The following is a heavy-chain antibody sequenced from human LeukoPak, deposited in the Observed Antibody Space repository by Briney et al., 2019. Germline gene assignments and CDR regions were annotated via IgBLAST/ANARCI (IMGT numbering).Heavy chain of an antibody. CDR1: GFTFSSYG. CDR3: AKDAVTSAMGATRFDS. D-gene: IGHD1-26*01. Sequence: GGSLKLSWPGSGFTFSSYGMSWFRQAPGKGLDWFSAISSGGTNTYYADAVKGRFTVSRDNSKDTLYLQVNSLRAEDTAVYYCAKDAVTSAMGATRFDSWGQGTLLTVSS. V-gene: IGHV3-23*01. CDR2: ISSGGTNT. J-gene: IGHJ4*02.